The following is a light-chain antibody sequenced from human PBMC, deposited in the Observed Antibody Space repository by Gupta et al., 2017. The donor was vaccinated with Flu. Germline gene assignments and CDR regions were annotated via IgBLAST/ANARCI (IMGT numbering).Light chain of an antibody. CDR1: RSDVGGYKY. CDR2: EVS. V-gene: IGLV2-14*01. Sequence: SCTGTRSDVGGYKYVSWYQQHPGKAPKLMIYEVSNRPSGVSDRFSGSKSGNTASLIISGLQTEDEADYYCSSYTSVSTWVFGGGTKLTVL. CDR3: SSYTSVSTWV. J-gene: IGLJ3*02.